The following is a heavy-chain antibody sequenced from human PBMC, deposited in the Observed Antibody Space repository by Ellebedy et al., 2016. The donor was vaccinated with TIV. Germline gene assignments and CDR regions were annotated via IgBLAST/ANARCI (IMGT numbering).Heavy chain of an antibody. D-gene: IGHD6-19*01. J-gene: IGHJ4*02. CDR2: ISYDGRNK. Sequence: GGSLRLXCAASGFTFSSYGMHWVRQAPGKGLEWVAVISYDGRNKYHVDSVKGRFTISRDNSKNTLHLQMNSLRVEDTAVYYCAKDQGSCRPRAGYSSGCYEDYWGQGTLVTVSS. CDR1: GFTFSSYG. CDR3: AKDQGSCRPRAGYSSGCYEDY. V-gene: IGHV3-30*18.